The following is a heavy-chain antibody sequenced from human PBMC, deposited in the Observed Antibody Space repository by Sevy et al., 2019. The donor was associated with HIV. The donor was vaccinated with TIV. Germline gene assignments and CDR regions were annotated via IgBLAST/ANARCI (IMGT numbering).Heavy chain of an antibody. J-gene: IGHJ3*02. Sequence: SETLSLTCAVSGYSITTGYYWGWIRQPPGKGLEWIGSVNHRGTTYYNPSLKSRVTISVDTSKNQFSLKLSSVTAADTAVYYCARVFRVAAAETNAFDIWGQGTMVTVSS. V-gene: IGHV4-38-2*01. D-gene: IGHD6-13*01. CDR2: VNHRGTT. CDR3: ARVFRVAAAETNAFDI. CDR1: GYSITTGYY.